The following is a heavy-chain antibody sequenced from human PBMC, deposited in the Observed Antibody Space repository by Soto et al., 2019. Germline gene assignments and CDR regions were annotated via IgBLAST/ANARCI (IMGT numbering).Heavy chain of an antibody. CDR1: GFTFSNYA. V-gene: IGHV3-23*01. CDR3: AKERIASTVADFFDY. CDR2: ITGSGGGT. Sequence: EVQLLESGGGLLQPGGSLRLSCTASGFTFSNYAMTWVRQAPGKGLEWVSTITGSGGGTYYADSVKGRFTISRDNSKNTLYLQMPNRRADDTAVYYCAKERIASTVADFFDYWGQGTLVTVSS. D-gene: IGHD6-19*01. J-gene: IGHJ4*02.